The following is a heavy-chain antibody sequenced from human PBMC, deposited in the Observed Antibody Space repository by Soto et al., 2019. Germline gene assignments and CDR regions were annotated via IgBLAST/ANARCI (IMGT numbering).Heavy chain of an antibody. Sequence: PSETLSLTSTVSGGSISSYCWSWIGQPPGKGLEWIGYIYYSGSTKYNPSLKSRVTISVDTSKNQFSLKLSSVTAADTAVYYCAREGGIAAAGLNWFDPWGQGTLVTVSS. D-gene: IGHD6-13*01. J-gene: IGHJ5*02. CDR3: AREGGIAAAGLNWFDP. V-gene: IGHV4-59*01. CDR1: GGSISSYC. CDR2: IYYSGST.